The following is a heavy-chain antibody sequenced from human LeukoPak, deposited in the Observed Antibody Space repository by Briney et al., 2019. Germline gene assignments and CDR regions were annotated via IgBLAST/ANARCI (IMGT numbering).Heavy chain of an antibody. Sequence: PGGSLRLSCAASGFTFGSYAMHWVRQAPGKGLEWVAFIRYDGSNKYYADSVKGRFTISRDNSKNTLYLQMNSLRAEDTAVYYCAKDSWLYCGGGCYGGGGDYWGQGTLVTVSS. D-gene: IGHD2-21*01. CDR2: IRYDGSNK. CDR1: GFTFGSYA. J-gene: IGHJ4*02. V-gene: IGHV3-30*02. CDR3: AKDSWLYCGGGCYGGGGDY.